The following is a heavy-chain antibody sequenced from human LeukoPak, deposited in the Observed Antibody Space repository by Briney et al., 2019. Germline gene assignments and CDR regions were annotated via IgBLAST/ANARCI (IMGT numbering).Heavy chain of an antibody. CDR2: IYYSGST. Sequence: PSETLSLSCTVSDGSISSYYWNWIRQPPGKGLEWIGYIYYSGSTNYNPSLRSRVTMSVDTSKNQFSLNLSSVTAADTAVYYCARVASWPTGTDYWGQGTLVTVSS. D-gene: IGHD1-1*01. CDR3: ARVASWPTGTDY. J-gene: IGHJ4*02. CDR1: DGSISSYY. V-gene: IGHV4-59*01.